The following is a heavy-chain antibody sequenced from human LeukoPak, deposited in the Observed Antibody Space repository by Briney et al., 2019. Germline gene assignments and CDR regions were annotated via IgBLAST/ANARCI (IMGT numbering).Heavy chain of an antibody. V-gene: IGHV4-61*02. CDR3: AREAAGDY. Sequence: SETLSLTCTVSGGSISSGSYYWSWIRQPAGKGLEWMGRIYTSGSTNYNPSLKSRVTISVDTPKNQFSLKLSSVTAADTAVYYCAREAAGDYWGQGTLVTVSS. CDR1: GGSISSGSYY. J-gene: IGHJ4*02. CDR2: IYTSGST.